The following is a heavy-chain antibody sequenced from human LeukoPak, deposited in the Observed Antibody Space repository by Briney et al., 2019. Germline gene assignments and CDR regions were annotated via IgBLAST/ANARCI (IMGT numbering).Heavy chain of an antibody. CDR3: ARDYKSAVGFFDY. V-gene: IGHV1-46*04. J-gene: IGHJ4*02. CDR1: GYLFINYY. D-gene: IGHD6-13*01. CDR2: INPTGGPT. Sequence: ASVKVSCKASGYLFINYYMHWVRQAPGQGLEWMGLINPTGGPTSYPQNLQGRVVITRDTSTGTVYMELSGLTSEDTAIYYCARDYKSAVGFFDYWGQGTLVTVSS.